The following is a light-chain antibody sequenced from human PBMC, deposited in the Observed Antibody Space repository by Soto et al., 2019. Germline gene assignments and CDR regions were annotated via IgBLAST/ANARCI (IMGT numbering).Light chain of an antibody. Sequence: QSALTQPASVSGSPGQSITISCTGTSSDVGGHSFVSWYQHHPGKAPKLMIYEVTHRPSGISDRFSGSKSGNTASLTISGLQAEDEADYYCNSYTSTFTWVFGGGTKVTVL. CDR3: NSYTSTFTWV. CDR1: SSDVGGHSF. CDR2: EVT. V-gene: IGLV2-14*01. J-gene: IGLJ3*02.